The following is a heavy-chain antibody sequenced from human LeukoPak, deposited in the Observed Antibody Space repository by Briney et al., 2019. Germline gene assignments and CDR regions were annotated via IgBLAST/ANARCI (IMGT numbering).Heavy chain of an antibody. Sequence: SQTLSLTCTVSGGSISSGGYSWSWIRQHPGKGLEWIGYIYYSGSTYYNPSLKSRVTISVDTSKNQFSLKLSSVTAADTAVYYCARDRHYDSSGSPYTYFDYWGQGTLVTVSS. CDR3: ARDRHYDSSGSPYTYFDY. CDR2: IYYSGST. V-gene: IGHV4-31*03. J-gene: IGHJ4*02. CDR1: GGSISSGGYS. D-gene: IGHD3-22*01.